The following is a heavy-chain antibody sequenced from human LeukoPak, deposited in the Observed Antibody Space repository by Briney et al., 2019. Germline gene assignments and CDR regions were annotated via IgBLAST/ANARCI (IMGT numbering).Heavy chain of an antibody. CDR3: AVSWSGYYDYYFDY. CDR1: GFTFSSYA. CDR2: ISGSGGST. J-gene: IGHJ4*02. Sequence: GGSLRLSCAASGFTFSSYAMSWVRQAPGKGLEWVSAISGSGGSTDYADSVKGRLTISRDNSKNTLYLQMNSLRAEDTAVYYCAVSWSGYYDYYFDYWGQGTLVTVSS. D-gene: IGHD3-3*01. V-gene: IGHV3-23*01.